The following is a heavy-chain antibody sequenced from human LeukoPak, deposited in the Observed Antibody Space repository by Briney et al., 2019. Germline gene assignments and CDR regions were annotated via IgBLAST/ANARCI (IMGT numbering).Heavy chain of an antibody. J-gene: IGHJ3*02. CDR3: ATSIAVEAFDI. D-gene: IGHD6-19*01. CDR2: TNHSGST. CDR1: GGSFSGYY. V-gene: IGHV4-34*01. Sequence: SETLSLTCAVYGGSFSGYYWSWIRQPPGKGLEWIGETNHSGSTNYNPSLKSRVTISVDTSKNQFSLKLSSVTAADTAVYYCATSIAVEAFDIWGQGTMVTVSS.